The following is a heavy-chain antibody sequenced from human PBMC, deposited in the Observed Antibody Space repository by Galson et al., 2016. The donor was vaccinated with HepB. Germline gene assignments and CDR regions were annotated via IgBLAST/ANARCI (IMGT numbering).Heavy chain of an antibody. CDR1: GFTFGDYA. D-gene: IGHD6-13*01. CDR3: ARRAGSSWYSDY. V-gene: IGHV3-33*01. Sequence: SLRLSCAASGFTFGDYALSWFRQAPGKELEWVAVIWYDGSNKYYADSVKGRFTISRDNSKNTLYLQMNSLRAEDTAVYYCARRAGSSWYSDYWGQGTLVTVSS. CDR2: IWYDGSNK. J-gene: IGHJ4*02.